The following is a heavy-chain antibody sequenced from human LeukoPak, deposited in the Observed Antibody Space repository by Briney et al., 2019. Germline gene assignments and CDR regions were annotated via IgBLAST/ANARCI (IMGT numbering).Heavy chain of an antibody. CDR1: GGSISSFF. D-gene: IGHD2-8*01. CDR2: MHYSGDS. Sequence: PSETLSLTCTVSGGSISSFFWSWIRQPPGKGLEWIGSMHYSGDSKYNPSLKSRVSLSIDTSKNQFSLKLSSVTAADTAVYYCARLRGQWGSNVFDYWGQGTLVTVSS. V-gene: IGHV4-59*01. CDR3: ARLRGQWGSNVFDY. J-gene: IGHJ4*02.